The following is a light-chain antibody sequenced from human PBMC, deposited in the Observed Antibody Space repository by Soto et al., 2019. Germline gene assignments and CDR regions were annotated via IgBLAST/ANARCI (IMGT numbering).Light chain of an antibody. CDR2: EVS. V-gene: IGLV2-8*01. CDR1: SSDDGAYNY. J-gene: IGLJ1*01. CDR3: TSYAGTYTFFYV. Sequence: QSALTQPPSASGSPGQSVTIFCTGTSSDDGAYNYVSWYQQLPGKAPKLIIYEVSKRPSGVPDRFSGSKSGNTASLTVSGLQAEDEADYYCTSYAGTYTFFYVFVTGTKVTVL.